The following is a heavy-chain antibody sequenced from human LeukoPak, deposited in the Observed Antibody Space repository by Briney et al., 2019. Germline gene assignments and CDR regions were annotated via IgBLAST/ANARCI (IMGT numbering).Heavy chain of an antibody. CDR2: ISSSSSSI. D-gene: IGHD6-13*01. J-gene: IGHJ4*02. CDR1: GFTFSSSN. Sequence: PGGSLRLSCAASGFTFSSSNMDWVRQAPGKGLEWVSSISSSSSSIYYTDSVKGRFTISRDNTKNSLFLQMNSLRAEDTVVYFCAKGGRSTTPGYWGQGTLVTVSS. V-gene: IGHV3-21*01. CDR3: AKGGRSTTPGY.